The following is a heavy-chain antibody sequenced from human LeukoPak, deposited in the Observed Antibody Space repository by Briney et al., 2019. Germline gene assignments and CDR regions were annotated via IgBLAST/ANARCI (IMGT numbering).Heavy chain of an antibody. D-gene: IGHD6-19*01. V-gene: IGHV4-61*02. Sequence: TTSETLSLTCTVSGGSITSGSYYWSWIRQPAGKGLEWIGRIYTSGNTNYNPSLKNRVTISLDTSKNQFSLKLSSVTAADTAVYYCARVFGQWPPLFDPWGQGTLVTVSS. CDR1: GGSITSGSYY. CDR3: ARVFGQWPPLFDP. CDR2: IYTSGNT. J-gene: IGHJ5*02.